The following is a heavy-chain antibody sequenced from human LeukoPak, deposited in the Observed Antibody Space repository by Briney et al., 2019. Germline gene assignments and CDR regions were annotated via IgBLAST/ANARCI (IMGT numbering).Heavy chain of an antibody. CDR2: IYTSGST. V-gene: IGHV4-61*02. D-gene: IGHD3-10*01. Sequence: SVTLSLTCTVSGGSISSGSYYWSWIRQPAGKGLEWIGRIYTSGSTNYNPSLKSRVTISVDTSKNQFSLKLSSVTAADTAVYYCARGITMVRGVIELYYYYYMDVWGKGTTVTVSS. CDR1: GGSISSGSYY. CDR3: ARGITMVRGVIELYYYYYMDV. J-gene: IGHJ6*03.